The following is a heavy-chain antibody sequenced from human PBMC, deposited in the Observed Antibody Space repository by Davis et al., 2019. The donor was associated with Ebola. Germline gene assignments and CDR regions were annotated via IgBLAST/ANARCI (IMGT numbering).Heavy chain of an antibody. V-gene: IGHV5-10-1*01. Sequence: KVSCKGSGYSFTSYWISWVRQMPGKGLEWMGRFDPSDSYTNYSPSFQGHVTISADKSISTAYLQWSSLKASDTAMYYCARVGGYYGDYWYFDLWGRGTLVTVSS. CDR3: ARVGGYYGDYWYFDL. D-gene: IGHD3-22*01. J-gene: IGHJ2*01. CDR1: GYSFTSYW. CDR2: FDPSDSYT.